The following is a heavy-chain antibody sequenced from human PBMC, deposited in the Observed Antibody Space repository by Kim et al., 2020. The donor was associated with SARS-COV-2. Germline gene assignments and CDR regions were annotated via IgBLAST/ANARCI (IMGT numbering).Heavy chain of an antibody. D-gene: IGHD2-2*01. J-gene: IGHJ6*02. CDR3: ARDPRIVVVPAAYSMDV. V-gene: IGHV3-11*04. Sequence: VKGRFTISRDNAKNSVCLQMNSLRAEDTAVYYCARDPRIVVVPAAYSMDVWGQGTTVTVSS.